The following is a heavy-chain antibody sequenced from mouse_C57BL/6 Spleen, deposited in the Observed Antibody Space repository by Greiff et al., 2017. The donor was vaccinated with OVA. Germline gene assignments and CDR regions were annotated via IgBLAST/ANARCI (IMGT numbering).Heavy chain of an antibody. CDR1: GYSITSDY. CDR3: ARDYYGSSHWYFDV. Sequence: DVQVVESGPGLAKPSQTLSLTCSVTGYSITSDYWNWIRKFPGNKLQYMGYISYSGSTYYNPSLKSRISITRDTSKNQYYLQLNSVTTEDTATYYCARDYYGSSHWYFDVWGTGTTVTVSS. J-gene: IGHJ1*03. CDR2: ISYSGST. V-gene: IGHV3-8*01. D-gene: IGHD1-1*01.